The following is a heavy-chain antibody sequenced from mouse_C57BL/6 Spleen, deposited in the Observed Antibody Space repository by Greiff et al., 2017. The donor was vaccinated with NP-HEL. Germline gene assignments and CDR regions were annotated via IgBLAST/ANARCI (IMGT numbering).Heavy chain of an antibody. D-gene: IGHD4-1*01. V-gene: IGHV7-3*01. CDR1: GFTFTDYY. CDR3: ASLANWDGAMDY. J-gene: IGHJ4*01. Sequence: EVQRVESGGGLVQPGGSLSLSCAASGFTFTDYYMSWVRQPPGKALEWLGFIRNKANGYTTEYSASVKGRFTISRDNSQSILYLQMNALRAEDSATYYCASLANWDGAMDYWGQGTSVTVSS. CDR2: IRNKANGYTT.